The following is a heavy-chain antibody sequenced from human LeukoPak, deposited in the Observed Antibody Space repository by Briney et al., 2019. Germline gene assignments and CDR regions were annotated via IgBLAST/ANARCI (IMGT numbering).Heavy chain of an antibody. J-gene: IGHJ5*02. CDR3: ARETGSSRWFDP. Sequence: SETLSLTCTVSGGSNSSYYWSWIRQAAGKGLEWIGRIYTSGSTNYNPSLKSRVTMSVDMSKNQFSLNLTSVTAGDTAVYYCARETGSSRWFDPWGQGTLVTVSS. CDR1: GGSNSSYY. V-gene: IGHV4-4*07. CDR2: IYTSGST. D-gene: IGHD1-26*01.